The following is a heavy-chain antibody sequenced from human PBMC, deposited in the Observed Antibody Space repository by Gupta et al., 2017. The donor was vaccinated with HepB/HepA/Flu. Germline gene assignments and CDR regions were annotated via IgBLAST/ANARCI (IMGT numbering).Heavy chain of an antibody. Sequence: QVQVVQSGDEMKRPGASVRVSCKAYEFTLPSYDLNWVRQATGQGLEWMGWINPNNVKTGFAQKFQGRVTMTRDTSISTVYMELSSLRPEDTAIYYCARTMGRSVSTRWGYYFDFWGQGTPVTVSS. V-gene: IGHV1-8*01. CDR3: ARTMGRSVSTRWGYYFDF. CDR2: INPNNVKT. CDR1: EFTLPSYD. J-gene: IGHJ4*02. D-gene: IGHD5/OR15-5a*01.